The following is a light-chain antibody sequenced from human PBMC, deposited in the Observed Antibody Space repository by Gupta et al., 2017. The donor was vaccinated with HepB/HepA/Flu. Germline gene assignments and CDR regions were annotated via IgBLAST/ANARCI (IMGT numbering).Light chain of an antibody. CDR3: QQGYNRPLT. CDR1: QTFINF. Sequence: DIYMTQSPSSLSASIGDRVTITCRASQTFINFLNWYQQKPGKAPKLLIFSTYNVQSDVPSRFSGSGSGTDFTLTISKLQPEDSATYYCQQGYNRPLTFGHGTKIDIK. CDR2: STY. J-gene: IGKJ3*01. V-gene: IGKV1-39*01.